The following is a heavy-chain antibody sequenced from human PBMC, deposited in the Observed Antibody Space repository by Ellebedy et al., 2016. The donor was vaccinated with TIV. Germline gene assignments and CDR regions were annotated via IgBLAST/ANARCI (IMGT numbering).Heavy chain of an antibody. V-gene: IGHV4-34*01. J-gene: IGHJ2*01. CDR1: GGSFSGYY. Sequence: MPGGSLRLSCAVYGGSFSGYYWSWIRQPPGKGLEWIVEINHSGSTNYNPSLKSRVTISVDTSKNQFSLKLSSVTAAATAVYYCASPDGGYYWYFDLWGRGTLVTVSS. D-gene: IGHD3-22*01. CDR2: INHSGST. CDR3: ASPDGGYYWYFDL.